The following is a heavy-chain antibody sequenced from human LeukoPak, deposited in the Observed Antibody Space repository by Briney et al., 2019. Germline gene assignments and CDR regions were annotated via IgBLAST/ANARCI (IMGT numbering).Heavy chain of an antibody. CDR3: ASQFGYCSSTSCGVEIDY. D-gene: IGHD2-2*03. CDR1: GYTFTSYA. CDR2: INAGNGNT. Sequence: ASVEVSCKASGYTFTSYAMHWVRQAPGQRLEWMGWINAGNGNTKYSQKFQGRVTITRDTSASTAYMELSSLRSEDTAVYYCASQFGYCSSTSCGVEIDYWGQGTLVTVSS. V-gene: IGHV1-3*01. J-gene: IGHJ4*02.